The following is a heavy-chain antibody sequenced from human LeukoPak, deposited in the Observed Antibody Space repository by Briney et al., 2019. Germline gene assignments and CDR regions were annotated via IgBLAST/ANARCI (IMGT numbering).Heavy chain of an antibody. CDR2: IKQDGSEK. J-gene: IGHJ3*02. Sequence: HPGGSLRLSCAVYGFTFSNSWMSWVRQAPGKGLEWVANIKQDGSEKYIVDSVKGRFTISRDNAKNSLYLQMNSLRAEDTAVYYCAKSDIVVVPAAVVGATDHDAFDIWGQGTMVTVSS. CDR1: GFTFSNSW. CDR3: AKSDIVVVPAAVVGATDHDAFDI. V-gene: IGHV3-7*01. D-gene: IGHD2-2*01.